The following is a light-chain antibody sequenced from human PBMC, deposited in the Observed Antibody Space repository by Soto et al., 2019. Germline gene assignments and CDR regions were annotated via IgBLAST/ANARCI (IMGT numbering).Light chain of an antibody. V-gene: IGLV2-14*03. J-gene: IGLJ1*01. CDR2: AVS. CDR1: SSDIGSYNH. Sequence: QSALTQPASVSGSPGQSITISCSGTSSDIGSYNHVAWYQQFPGKSPKLMIYAVSDRPSGVSDRFSGSKSGNTASLTISGLQPEDEADYYCSSYTTSSTVVFGTGTKVTVL. CDR3: SSYTTSSTVV.